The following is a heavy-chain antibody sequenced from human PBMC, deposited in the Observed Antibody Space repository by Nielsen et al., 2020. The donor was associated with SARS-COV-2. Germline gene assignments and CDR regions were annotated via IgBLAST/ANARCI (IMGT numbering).Heavy chain of an antibody. Sequence: GESLKISCAASGLTFRTYAMSWGRQVPGKGLEWVSAISVSGGTTSYADSVKGRFTISRDNSKNTLYLQMNSLRAEDTAVYYCAKDRAGATDARFDLWGQGTLVTVSS. CDR2: ISVSGGTT. D-gene: IGHD4/OR15-4a*01. V-gene: IGHV3-23*01. CDR3: AKDRAGATDARFDL. CDR1: GLTFRTYA. J-gene: IGHJ4*02.